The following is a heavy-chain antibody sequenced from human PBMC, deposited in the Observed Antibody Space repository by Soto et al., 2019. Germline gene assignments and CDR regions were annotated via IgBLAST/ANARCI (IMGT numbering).Heavy chain of an antibody. CDR1: GGTFSSYT. CDR3: ARQPYDSSGYYFDY. CDR2: IIPILGIA. Sequence: QVQLVQSGAEVKKPGSSVKVSCKASGGTFSSYTISWVRQAPGQGLEWMGRIIPILGIANYAQKFQGRVTITADKSTSTAYMELSSLRSEVTAVYYCARQPYDSSGYYFDYWGQGTLVTVSS. V-gene: IGHV1-69*02. D-gene: IGHD3-22*01. J-gene: IGHJ4*02.